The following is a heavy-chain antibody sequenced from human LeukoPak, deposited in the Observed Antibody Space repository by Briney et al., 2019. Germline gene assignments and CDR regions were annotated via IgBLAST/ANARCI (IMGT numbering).Heavy chain of an antibody. J-gene: IGHJ4*02. CDR3: ARDNPSVTMVRGASDY. V-gene: IGHV3-30*03. CDR2: ISYDGSNK. Sequence: PGGSLRLSCAASGFTFSSYGMHWVRQAPGKGLGWVAVISYDGSNKYYADSVKGRFTISRDNSKNTLYLQMNSLRAEDTAVYYCARDNPSVTMVRGASDYWGQGTLVTVSS. CDR1: GFTFSSYG. D-gene: IGHD3-10*01.